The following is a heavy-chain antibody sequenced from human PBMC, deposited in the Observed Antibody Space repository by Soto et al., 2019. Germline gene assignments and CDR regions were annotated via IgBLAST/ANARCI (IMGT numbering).Heavy chain of an antibody. Sequence: PSQTLSLTCAISGASVSSNSAAWNWIRQSPSRGLEWLGRTYYRSKWYNDYAVSVKSRITISPDTSKNQFSLQLNSVTPEDTAVYYCARDREVRSSSSWYGYYYYYGMDVWGQGTTVTVSS. CDR3: ARDREVRSSSSWYGYYYYYGMDV. CDR1: GASVSSNSAA. D-gene: IGHD6-13*01. J-gene: IGHJ6*02. CDR2: TYYRSKWYN. V-gene: IGHV6-1*01.